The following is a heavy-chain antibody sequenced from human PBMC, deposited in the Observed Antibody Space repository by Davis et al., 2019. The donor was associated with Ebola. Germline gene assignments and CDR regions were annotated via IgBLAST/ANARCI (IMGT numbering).Heavy chain of an antibody. J-gene: IGHJ1*01. V-gene: IGHV5-51*01. CDR2: IYPGDSDT. CDR1: GYSFTSYW. D-gene: IGHD3-22*01. Sequence: GESLKISCTGSGYSFTSYWIGWVRQMPGKGLEWMGIIYPGDSDTRYSPSFQGQVTISADKSISTAYLQWSSLKASDTAMYYCARLFSYYDSSGYYRNEYFQHWGQGTLVTVSS. CDR3: ARLFSYYDSSGYYRNEYFQH.